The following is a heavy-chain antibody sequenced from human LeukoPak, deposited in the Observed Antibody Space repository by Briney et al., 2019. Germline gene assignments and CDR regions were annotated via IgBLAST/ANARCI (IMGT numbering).Heavy chain of an antibody. CDR1: GFTFDDYT. V-gene: IGHV3-43*01. CDR2: ISWDGGST. CDR3: ARVRYDSGWYDY. D-gene: IGHD6-19*01. Sequence: GGSLRLSCAASGFTFDDYTMHWVRQAPGKGLEWVSLISWDGGSTYYADSVKGRFTISRDNSKNSLYLQMNSLRAEDSAVYYCARVRYDSGWYDYWGQGALVTVSS. J-gene: IGHJ4*02.